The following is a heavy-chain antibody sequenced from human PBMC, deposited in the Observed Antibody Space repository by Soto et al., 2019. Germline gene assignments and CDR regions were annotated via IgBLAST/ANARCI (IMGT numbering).Heavy chain of an antibody. CDR1: DGSIGSYY. CDR2: IYYSGST. V-gene: IGHV4-59*01. Sequence: SVTQRLTNTVADGSIGSYYCSWIRQPPGKGLEWIGYIYYSGSTNYNPSLKSRVTISVDTSKNQFSLKLSSVTAADTAVYYSTTQGFGGLHGLGDVWCQGTTVTSP. J-gene: IGHJ6*02. CDR3: TTQGFGGLHGLGDV. D-gene: IGHD3-10*01.